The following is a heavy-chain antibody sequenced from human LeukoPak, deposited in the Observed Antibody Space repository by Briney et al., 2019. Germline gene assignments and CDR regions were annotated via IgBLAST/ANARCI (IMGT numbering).Heavy chain of an antibody. Sequence: SETLSLTCAVFGGSFSDFFWSWIRQPPGKGLEWIGEINHSGSTNYNPSLKSRVTISLDTSKNQFSLKLNSVTAADTAVYYCARSSGGGYCSSTSCSMDVWGQGTTVTVSS. CDR1: GGSFSDFF. CDR2: INHSGST. V-gene: IGHV4-34*01. CDR3: ARSSGGGYCSSTSCSMDV. J-gene: IGHJ6*02. D-gene: IGHD2-2*01.